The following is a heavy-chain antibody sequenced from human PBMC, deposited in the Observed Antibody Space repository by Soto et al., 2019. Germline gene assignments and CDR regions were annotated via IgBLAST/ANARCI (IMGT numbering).Heavy chain of an antibody. CDR3: ARGSRSIFGVAIYYYYYGMDV. J-gene: IGHJ6*02. CDR1: GYTFAGYY. Sequence: ASVKVSCKASGYTFAGYYMHWVRQAPGQGLEWMGWINPNSGGTNHAQKFQGRVTMTRDTSISTAYMELSRLRSDDTAVYYCARGSRSIFGVAIYYYYYGMDVWGQGTTVTVSS. D-gene: IGHD3-3*01. CDR2: INPNSGGT. V-gene: IGHV1-2*02.